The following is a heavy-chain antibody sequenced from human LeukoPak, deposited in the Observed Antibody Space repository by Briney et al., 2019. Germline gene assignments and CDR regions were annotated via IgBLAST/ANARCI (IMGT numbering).Heavy chain of an antibody. CDR2: IYTSGST. CDR3: AREKDYGDYGGAFDI. Sequence: PSQTLSLTCTVSGGSISSGSYYWSWIRQPAGKGLEWIGRIYTSGSTNYNPSLKSRVTISVDTSKNQFSLKLSSVTAADTAVYYCAREKDYGDYGGAFDIWGQGTMVTVSS. D-gene: IGHD4-17*01. CDR1: GGSISSGSYY. V-gene: IGHV4-61*02. J-gene: IGHJ3*02.